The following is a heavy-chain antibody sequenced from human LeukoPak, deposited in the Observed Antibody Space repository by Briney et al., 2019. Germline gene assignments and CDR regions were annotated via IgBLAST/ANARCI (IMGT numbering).Heavy chain of an antibody. CDR2: INHSGST. Sequence: SETLSLTCAVYGGSFSGYHWSWIRQPPGKGLEWIGEINHSGSTNYNPSLKSRVTISVDTSKNQFSLKLSSVTAADTAVYYCARVWVEAAGTGPQHFDYWGQGTLVTVSS. V-gene: IGHV4-34*01. D-gene: IGHD6-13*01. CDR1: GGSFSGYH. J-gene: IGHJ4*02. CDR3: ARVWVEAAGTGPQHFDY.